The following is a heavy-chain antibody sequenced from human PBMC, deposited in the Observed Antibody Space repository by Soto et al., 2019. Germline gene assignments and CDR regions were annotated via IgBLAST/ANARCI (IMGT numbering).Heavy chain of an antibody. CDR1: GGTFSSYA. CDR3: ARAAIAVDGRYYYGMDV. V-gene: IGHV1-69*12. J-gene: IGHJ6*02. D-gene: IGHD6-19*01. Sequence: QVQLVQSGAEVKKPGSSVKVSCKASGGTFSSYAISWVRQAPGQGLEWMGGIIPIFGTANYAQKFQGRVTITADESTSRAYMELSSLRSEDTAVYYCARAAIAVDGRYYYGMDVWGQGTTVTVSS. CDR2: IIPIFGTA.